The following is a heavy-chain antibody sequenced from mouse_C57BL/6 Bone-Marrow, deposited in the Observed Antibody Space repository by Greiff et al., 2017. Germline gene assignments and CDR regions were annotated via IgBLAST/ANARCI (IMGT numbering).Heavy chain of an antibody. Sequence: VQLQQSGAELVRPGASVKLSCKASGYTFTSYGISWVKQSTGQGLEWIGEIYPSSGNTYYTEKLKGQATLTADKSSNTTYMQLRSLTSEDSAVYFCARRECVSEVHAGYWGQGTTLTVSS. CDR1: GYTFTSYG. CDR3: ARRECVSEVHAGY. J-gene: IGHJ2*01. CDR2: IYPSSGNT. V-gene: IGHV1-81*01.